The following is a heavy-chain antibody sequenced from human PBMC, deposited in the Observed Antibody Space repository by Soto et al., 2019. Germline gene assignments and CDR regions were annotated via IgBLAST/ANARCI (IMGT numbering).Heavy chain of an antibody. CDR1: GFTVSSNY. CDR3: ARDSLNGQDYYYYGMDV. Sequence: EVQLVETGGGLIQPGGSLRLSCAASGFTVSSNYMSWVRQAPGKGLEWVSVIYSGGSTYYADSVKGRFTISRDNPKNTLYLQMNSLRAEDTAVYYCARDSLNGQDYYYYGMDVWGQGTTVTVSS. V-gene: IGHV3-53*02. CDR2: IYSGGST. J-gene: IGHJ6*02.